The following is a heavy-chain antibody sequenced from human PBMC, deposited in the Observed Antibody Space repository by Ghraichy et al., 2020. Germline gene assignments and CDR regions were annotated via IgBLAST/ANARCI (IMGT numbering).Heavy chain of an antibody. CDR2: INPNSGGT. CDR3: ARGEQTYNWFDP. V-gene: IGHV1-2*06. Sequence: ASVKVSCKASGYTFTGYYMHWVRQAPGQGLEWMGRINPNSGGTNYAQKFQGRVTMTRDTSISTAYMELSRLRSDDTAVYYCARGEQTYNWFDPWGQGTLVTVSS. CDR1: GYTFTGYY. J-gene: IGHJ5*02. D-gene: IGHD1/OR15-1a*01.